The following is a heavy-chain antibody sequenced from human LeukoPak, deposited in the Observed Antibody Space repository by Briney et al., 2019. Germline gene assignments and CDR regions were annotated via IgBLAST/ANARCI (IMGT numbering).Heavy chain of an antibody. D-gene: IGHD6-13*01. Sequence: GGSLRLSCAASGFTFSSYSMNWVRQAPGKGLEWVSSISSSSSYIYSADSVKGRFTISRDNAKNSLYLQMDSLRAEDTAVYYCAGERAAAGRFDPWGQGTLATVSS. CDR3: AGERAAAGRFDP. CDR2: ISSSSSYI. CDR1: GFTFSSYS. J-gene: IGHJ5*02. V-gene: IGHV3-21*01.